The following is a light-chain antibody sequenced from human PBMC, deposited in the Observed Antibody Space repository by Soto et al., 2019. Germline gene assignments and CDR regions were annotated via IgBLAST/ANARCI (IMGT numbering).Light chain of an antibody. CDR1: QSVLYSSNNKNY. CDR2: WAS. CDR3: QQYYSAPWT. J-gene: IGKJ1*01. V-gene: IGKV4-1*01. Sequence: DIVMTQSPDSLAVSLGERATINCKSSQSVLYSSNNKNYLAWYQQKPRQPPKLLIYWASTRESGVPDRFSGSGSGTDXTLTISSLQAEDVAVYYCQQYYSAPWTFGQGTKVEIK.